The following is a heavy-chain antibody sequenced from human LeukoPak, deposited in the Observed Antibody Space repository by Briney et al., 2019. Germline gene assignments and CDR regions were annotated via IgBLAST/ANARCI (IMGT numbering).Heavy chain of an antibody. J-gene: IGHJ4*02. Sequence: GGSLRLSCAASGFTFSDYYMSWIRQAPGKGLEWVSYISSSGSTIYYADSGKGRFTISRDNAKNSLYLQMNSLRAEDTAVYYCARDGVTYSSGWYTEFDYWGQGTLVTVSS. CDR2: ISSSGSTI. CDR3: ARDGVTYSSGWYTEFDY. V-gene: IGHV3-11*04. D-gene: IGHD6-19*01. CDR1: GFTFSDYY.